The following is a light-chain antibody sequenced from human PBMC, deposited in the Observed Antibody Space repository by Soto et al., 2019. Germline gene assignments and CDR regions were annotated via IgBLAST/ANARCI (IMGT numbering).Light chain of an antibody. CDR2: RTD. CDR3: AAYTGNWNGPV. J-gene: IGLJ2*01. V-gene: IGLV1-47*01. Sequence: QSALTQPPSVSGTPGQRVSISCSGDGSTFANNYVHWYQQVPGAAPKLLMYRTDQRPSGVPERFSGSKSGTSASLTISGLRPEDEAQYYCAAYTGNWNGPVFGGGTKVTVL. CDR1: GSTFANNY.